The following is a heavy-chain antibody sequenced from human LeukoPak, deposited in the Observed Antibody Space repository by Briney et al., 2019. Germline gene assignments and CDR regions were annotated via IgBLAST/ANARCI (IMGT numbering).Heavy chain of an antibody. CDR1: GFTYDDYG. D-gene: IGHD3-22*01. CDR3: ARVGYCYESSSYSGALDI. J-gene: IGHJ3*02. CDR2: INWNGVST. Sequence: GGSLSLSCAASGFTYDDYGMSWVRQAPGKGLEWVSGINWNGVSTGYADAVKGRFTISRDNAKNSLYLQMNSLRAEDTALYYCARVGYCYESSSYSGALDIWGQGTMVTVSS. V-gene: IGHV3-20*04.